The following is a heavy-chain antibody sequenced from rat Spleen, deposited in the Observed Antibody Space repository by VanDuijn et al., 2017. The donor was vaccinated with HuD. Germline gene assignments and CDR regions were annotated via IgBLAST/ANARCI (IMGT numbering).Heavy chain of an antibody. J-gene: IGHJ4*01. D-gene: IGHD1-2*01. V-gene: IGHV5-22*01. CDR3: ARPHSSLYVMDA. CDR2: TSYEGSTI. Sequence: EVQVVESGGGLVQPGRSLKLSCAASGFTFSDYYMAWVRQAPKKGLEWVASTSYEGSTIYYGDSVKGRFTISRDNVKSTLYLQMNSLRSEDTATYYCARPHSSLYVMDAWGQGASVTVSS. CDR1: GFTFSDYY.